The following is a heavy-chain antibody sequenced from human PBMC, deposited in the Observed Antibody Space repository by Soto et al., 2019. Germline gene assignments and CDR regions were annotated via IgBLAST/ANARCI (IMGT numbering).Heavy chain of an antibody. V-gene: IGHV3-23*01. CDR1: GFTFSNYA. J-gene: IGHJ4*02. Sequence: EVQVLESGGGLVQPGGSLRLSCAASGFTFSNYAMSWVRQAPGKGLEWVSSISGSGGTTYYADSVKGRPTLSRDNSKNTLYLQMNSLRVEDTAVYYCAKNNMGYYLDYWGQGTLVTVSS. CDR3: AKNNMGYYLDY. CDR2: ISGSGGTT. D-gene: IGHD3-10*01.